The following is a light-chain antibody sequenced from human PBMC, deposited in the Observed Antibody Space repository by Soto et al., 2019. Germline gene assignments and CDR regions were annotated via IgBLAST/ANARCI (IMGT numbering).Light chain of an antibody. J-gene: IGLJ1*01. CDR2: SNN. Sequence: QSVLTQPPSASGTPGQRVTISCSGSSSNIGSNTVNWYQQLPGTAPKLVIYSNNQRPSGVPDRFSGSKSGTSASLAVCGLQSEDEANYYCSSYAGTYIVFGTGTKVTVL. V-gene: IGLV1-44*01. CDR3: SSYAGTYIV. CDR1: SSNIGSNT.